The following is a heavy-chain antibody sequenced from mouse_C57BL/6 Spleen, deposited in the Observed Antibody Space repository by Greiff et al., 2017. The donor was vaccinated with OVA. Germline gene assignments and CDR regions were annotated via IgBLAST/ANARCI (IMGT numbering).Heavy chain of an antibody. CDR2: IRSKSNNYAT. J-gene: IGHJ2*01. Sequence: EVQGVESGGGLVQPKGSLKLSCAASGFSFNTYAMNWVRQAPGKGLEWVARIRSKSNNYATYYADSVKDRFTISRDDSESMLYLQMNNLKTEDTAMYYCVRQAFDGYYFDYWGQGTTLTVSS. CDR3: VRQAFDGYYFDY. V-gene: IGHV10-1*01. D-gene: IGHD2-3*01. CDR1: GFSFNTYA.